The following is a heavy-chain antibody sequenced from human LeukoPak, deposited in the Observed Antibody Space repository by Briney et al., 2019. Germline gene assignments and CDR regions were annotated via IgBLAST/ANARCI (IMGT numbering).Heavy chain of an antibody. V-gene: IGHV4-61*02. J-gene: IGHJ3*02. D-gene: IGHD3-22*01. CDR1: GGSISTSNYY. Sequence: SETLSLTCTVSGGSISTSNYYWSWIRQPAGKGLEWIGRISSSGSTNYNPSLKSRVTISVDTSKNQFSLKLSSVTAADTAVYFCARGPYSYDSSGAFDIWGQGTMVTVSS. CDR3: ARGPYSYDSSGAFDI. CDR2: ISSSGST.